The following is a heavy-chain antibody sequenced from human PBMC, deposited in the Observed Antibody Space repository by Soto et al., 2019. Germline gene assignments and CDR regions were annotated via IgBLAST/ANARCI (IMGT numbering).Heavy chain of an antibody. J-gene: IGHJ4*02. D-gene: IGHD1-1*01. V-gene: IGHV1-24*01. CDR3: SAGGTRWLHSPFDY. CDR1: GHTLTELS. CDR2: FDPEDGGT. Sequence: QVQLLQSGAEVKKPGASVKVSCKVSGHTLTELSMHWVRQAPGRGLEWMGGFDPEDGGTIFAQKFQGRVTMTEETSTDTTYMSLTRMRSADTAVSYCSAGGTRWLHSPFDYWGQGTLVTISS.